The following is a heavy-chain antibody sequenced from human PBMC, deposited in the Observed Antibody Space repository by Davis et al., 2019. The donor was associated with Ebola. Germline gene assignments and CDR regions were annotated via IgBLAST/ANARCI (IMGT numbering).Heavy chain of an antibody. CDR2: ISGSGDTT. CDR3: AKFCVRETWETCYFDS. Sequence: GGSLRLSCAASGFTFSSYAMSWVRQAPGKGLKWVSAISGSGDTTYSADSVKGRFTISRDNSKNTLYLQMNSLRAEDTAVYYCAKFCVRETWETCYFDSWGQGTLVTVSA. D-gene: IGHD1-26*01. V-gene: IGHV3-23*01. CDR1: GFTFSSYA. J-gene: IGHJ4*02.